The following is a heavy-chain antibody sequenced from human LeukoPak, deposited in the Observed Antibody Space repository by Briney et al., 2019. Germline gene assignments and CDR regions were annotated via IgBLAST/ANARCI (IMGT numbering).Heavy chain of an antibody. V-gene: IGHV4-38-2*02. CDR1: GYSISSGYY. CDR2: IYHSGST. CDR3: ARGAIPAANWEAYDI. Sequence: SETLSLTCTVSGYSISSGYYWGWIRQPPGKGLEWIGSIYHSGSTYYNPSLKSRVTISVDTSKNQFSLKLSSVTAADTAVYYCARGAIPAANWEAYDIWGQGTMVTVSS. J-gene: IGHJ3*02. D-gene: IGHD2-2*01.